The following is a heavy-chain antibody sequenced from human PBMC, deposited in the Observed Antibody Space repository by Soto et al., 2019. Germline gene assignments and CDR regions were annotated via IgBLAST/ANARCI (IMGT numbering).Heavy chain of an antibody. CDR1: GGSVSSGSYY. Sequence: SETLSLTCTVSGGSVSSGSYYWSWIRQPPGKGLEWIGYIYYSGSTNYNPSLKSRVTISVDTSKNQFSLKLSSVTAADTAVYYCAREVGSGSPLGSFDYWGQGTLVTVSS. V-gene: IGHV4-61*01. CDR3: AREVGSGSPLGSFDY. CDR2: IYYSGST. J-gene: IGHJ4*02. D-gene: IGHD1-26*01.